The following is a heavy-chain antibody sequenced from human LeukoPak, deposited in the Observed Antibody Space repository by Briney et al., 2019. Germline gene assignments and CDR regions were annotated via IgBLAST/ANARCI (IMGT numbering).Heavy chain of an antibody. CDR2: IYSGGST. CDR3: ARHAKYDILTGYYRGFDP. J-gene: IGHJ5*02. Sequence: PGGSLRLSCAASGFTVSSNYMSWVRQAPGKGLEWVSVIYSGGSTYYADSVKGRFTISRDNSKDTVYLQMNSLKASDTAMYYCARHAKYDILTGYYRGFDPWGQGTLVTVSS. D-gene: IGHD3-9*01. CDR1: GFTVSSNY. V-gene: IGHV3-53*01.